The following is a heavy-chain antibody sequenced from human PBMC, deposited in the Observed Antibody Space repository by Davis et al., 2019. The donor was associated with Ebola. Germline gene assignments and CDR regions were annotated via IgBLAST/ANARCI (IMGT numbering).Heavy chain of an antibody. CDR2: ISGSGGST. J-gene: IGHJ5*02. D-gene: IGHD6-13*01. V-gene: IGHV3-23*01. CDR1: GFTFSSYA. Sequence: PGGSLRLSCAVSGFTFSSYAMSWVRQAPGKGLEWVSAISGSGGSTYYADSVKGRFTISRDNSKNTLYLQMNSLRAEDTAVYYCAKHIQQLVRNWFDPWGQGTLVTVSS. CDR3: AKHIQQLVRNWFDP.